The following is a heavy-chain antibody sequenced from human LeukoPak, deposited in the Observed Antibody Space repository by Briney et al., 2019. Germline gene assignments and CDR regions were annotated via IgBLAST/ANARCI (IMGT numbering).Heavy chain of an antibody. CDR2: MSGDGRSI. V-gene: IGHV3-43*02. J-gene: IGHJ4*02. CDR3: ARASTLIALPGHYYFDY. D-gene: IGHD3-16*01. Sequence: PGGSLRLSCAASGFTFDDYTMHWVRQAPGKGLEWVSLMSGDGRSIYYADSVKGRFTISRDNAKNTLYLQMNSLRAEDTAVYYCARASTLIALPGHYYFDYWGQGTLVTVSS. CDR1: GFTFDDYT.